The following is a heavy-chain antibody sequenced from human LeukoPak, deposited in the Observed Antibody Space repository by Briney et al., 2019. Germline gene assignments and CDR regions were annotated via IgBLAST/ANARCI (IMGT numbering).Heavy chain of an antibody. CDR3: ARLGRYYYDSSGYSNFDY. CDR1: GYTFTSYG. J-gene: IGHJ4*02. D-gene: IGHD3-22*01. V-gene: IGHV1-18*01. CDR2: ISANNGNT. Sequence: GASVKVSCKASGYTFTSYGISWVRQAPGQGLEWMGWISANNGNTNYAQKLQGRVTMTTDTSTSTAYMELRSLRSDDTAVYYCARLGRYYYDSSGYSNFDYWGQGTLVTVSS.